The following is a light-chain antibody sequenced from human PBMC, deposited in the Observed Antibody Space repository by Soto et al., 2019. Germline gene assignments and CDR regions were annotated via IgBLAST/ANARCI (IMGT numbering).Light chain of an antibody. CDR3: SSYTNINTDV. CDR2: DVS. J-gene: IGLJ1*01. V-gene: IGLV2-14*01. CDR1: SSDVGTYNY. Sequence: QSALTQPASVSGSPGQSVTISCTGTSSDVGTYNYVSWYQQHPGKAPKLMIYDVSNRPSGVSNRFSGSKSGNTASLTISGLQAEDEADYYCSSYTNINTDVFGTGTKVTVL.